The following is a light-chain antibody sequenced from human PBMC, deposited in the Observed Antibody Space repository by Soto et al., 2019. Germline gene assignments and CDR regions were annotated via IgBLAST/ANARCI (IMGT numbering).Light chain of an antibody. J-gene: IGKJ1*01. CDR1: QGISRS. CDR3: QHYNSYSEA. V-gene: IGKV1-5*03. Sequence: DIQMTQSPSSVSASVGDRVTITCQASQGISRSLAWYQQKPGKAPKLLIYKASTLKSGVPSRFSGSGSGTEFTLTISSLQPDDFATYYCQHYNSYSEAFGQGTKV. CDR2: KAS.